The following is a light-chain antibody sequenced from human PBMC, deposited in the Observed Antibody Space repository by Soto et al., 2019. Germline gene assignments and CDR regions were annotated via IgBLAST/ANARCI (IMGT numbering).Light chain of an antibody. CDR3: QQYNNWPPGT. CDR1: QSVRSN. V-gene: IGKV3-15*01. Sequence: EIVMTQSPGTLSVSPGDRATLSCRASQSVRSNLAWYQQRPGQAPRLLIYGASTRATGIPARFSGGGSGTEFTLTISSLQSEDFAVYYCQQYNNWPPGTFGQGTKLEIK. J-gene: IGKJ2*01. CDR2: GAS.